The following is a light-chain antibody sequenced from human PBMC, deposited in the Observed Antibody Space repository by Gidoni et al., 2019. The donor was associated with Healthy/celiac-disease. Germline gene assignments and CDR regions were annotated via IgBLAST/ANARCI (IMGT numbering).Light chain of an antibody. CDR2: DYS. V-gene: IGLV3-21*02. J-gene: IGLJ2*01. CDR3: QVWDSSSDHPVV. CDR1: NIGSKS. Sequence: SYVLTQPPSVSVAAGQTARITCGGNNIGSKSVHWYQQKPGQAPVLVVYDYSDRPSGIPERFSGSNSGNTATLTISRVEAGDEADYYCQVWDSSSDHPVVFGGGTKLTVL.